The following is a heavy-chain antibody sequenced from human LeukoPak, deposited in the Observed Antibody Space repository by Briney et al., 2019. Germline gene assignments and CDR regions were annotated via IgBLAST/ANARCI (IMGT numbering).Heavy chain of an antibody. V-gene: IGHV4-34*01. CDR3: ARSLLGIRGDRMDYYMDV. D-gene: IGHD7-27*01. J-gene: IGHJ6*03. Sequence: SETLSLTCAVYGGSFSGYYWSWIRQPPGKGLEWIGEINHSGSTNYNPSLKSRVTISVDTSKNQFSLKLSSVTAADTAVYYCARSLLGIRGDRMDYYMDVWGKGTTVTVSS. CDR2: INHSGST. CDR1: GGSFSGYY.